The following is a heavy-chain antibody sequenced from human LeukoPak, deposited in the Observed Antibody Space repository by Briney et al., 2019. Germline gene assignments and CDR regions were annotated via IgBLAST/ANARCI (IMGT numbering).Heavy chain of an antibody. D-gene: IGHD6-19*01. J-gene: IGHJ4*02. Sequence: GGSLRLSCAASGFTLSSFAMSWVRQAPGKGLEWVSVISGSAGSTYYADSVKGRFTVSRDNSKNTLYLQMNSLRAEDTAVYYCARDSPYSTGWSYFDYWGQGTLVTVSS. CDR3: ARDSPYSTGWSYFDY. CDR2: ISGSAGST. CDR1: GFTLSSFA. V-gene: IGHV3-23*01.